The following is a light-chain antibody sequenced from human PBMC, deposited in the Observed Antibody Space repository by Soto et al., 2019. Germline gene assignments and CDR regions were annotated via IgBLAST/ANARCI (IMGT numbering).Light chain of an antibody. CDR1: QSISSY. J-gene: IGKJ2*01. CDR2: AAS. V-gene: IGKV1-39*01. CDR3: QQSYSTPYT. Sequence: DLQMTQSPSSLSASVGDRVTITCRASQSISSYLNWYQQKPGKAPKLLIYAASSLQSGVPSRFSGSGSGKDFTLTISSLQPEDFATYYCQQSYSTPYTFGQGTKLEIK.